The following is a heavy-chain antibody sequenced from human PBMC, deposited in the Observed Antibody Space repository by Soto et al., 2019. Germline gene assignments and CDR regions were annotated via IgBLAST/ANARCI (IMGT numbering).Heavy chain of an antibody. J-gene: IGHJ4*02. D-gene: IGHD3-10*01. V-gene: IGHV3-49*03. CDR2: ITSKAYGGTT. Sequence: EVQLVESGGGLAQPGRSLRLSCTSSGFTFDHYAMTWFRQAPGKGLEWVGFITSKAYGGTTEYAASVKGRFTISRDDSKSIAYLQMDSLKTEDTAVYYCTRVPPNNYGWGTYPFDYWGQGDLVTVSS. CDR3: TRVPPNNYGWGTYPFDY. CDR1: GFTFDHYA.